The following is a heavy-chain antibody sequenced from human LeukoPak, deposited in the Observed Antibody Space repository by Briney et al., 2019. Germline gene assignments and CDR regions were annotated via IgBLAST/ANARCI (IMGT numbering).Heavy chain of an antibody. V-gene: IGHV4-59*01. CDR2: IYYSGGT. CDR3: ARVDYYDSSGYITGAFDI. D-gene: IGHD3-22*01. Sequence: SETLSLTCTVSGGSISSYYWSWIRQPPGKGLEWIGYIYYSGGTNYNPSLKSRVTISVDTSKNQFSLKLSPVTAADTAVYYCARVDYYDSSGYITGAFDIWGQGTMVTVSS. J-gene: IGHJ3*02. CDR1: GGSISSYY.